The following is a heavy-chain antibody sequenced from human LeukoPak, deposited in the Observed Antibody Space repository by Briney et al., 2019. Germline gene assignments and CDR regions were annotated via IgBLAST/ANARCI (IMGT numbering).Heavy chain of an antibody. D-gene: IGHD1-26*01. CDR3: AKGTSYRFDY. J-gene: IGHJ4*02. V-gene: IGHV3-48*02. CDR1: GFSLSTYG. Sequence: PGGSLRLSCAASGFSLSTYGMNWVRQAPGKGLEWVSYISSSSSPIYYADSVKGRFTISRDNAKNSLYLQMNSLRDEDTAVYYCAKGTSYRFDYWGQGTLVTVSS. CDR2: ISSSSSPI.